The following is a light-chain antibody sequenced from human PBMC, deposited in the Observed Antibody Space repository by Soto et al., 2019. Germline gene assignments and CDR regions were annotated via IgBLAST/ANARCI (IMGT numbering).Light chain of an antibody. J-gene: IGKJ5*01. CDR3: MQSTQLPPT. CDR1: KSLLKIPGETF. Sequence: DVVMTQTPLSLSVAPGQRPSFSCKSSKSLLKIPGETFLFWYLQKPGQSPQLLIYEVSTRVSGVPDRFSGSGSGTDFTLEISRVETDDVGIYYCMQSTQLPPTFGQGTRLGIE. CDR2: EVS. V-gene: IGKV2D-29*02.